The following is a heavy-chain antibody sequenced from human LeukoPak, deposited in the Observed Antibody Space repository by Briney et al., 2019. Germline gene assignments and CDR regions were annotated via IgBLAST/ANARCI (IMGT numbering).Heavy chain of an antibody. CDR3: ASTTTTPYGGNSLNAFDI. CDR2: IIPIFGTA. V-gene: IGHV1-69*06. Sequence: SVKVSCKASGYTFTNNDISWVRQAPGQGLEWMGGIIPIFGTANYAQKFQGRVTITADKSTSTAYMELSSLRSEDTAAYYCASTTTTPYGGNSLNAFDIWGQGTMVTVSS. J-gene: IGHJ3*02. D-gene: IGHD4-23*01. CDR1: GYTFTNND.